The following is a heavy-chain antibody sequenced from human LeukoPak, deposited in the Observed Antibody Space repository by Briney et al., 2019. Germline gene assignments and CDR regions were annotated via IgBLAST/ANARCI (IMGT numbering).Heavy chain of an antibody. CDR3: ARGLSIAVAGWDY. CDR2: IYYSGST. V-gene: IGHV4-39*07. J-gene: IGHJ4*02. D-gene: IGHD6-19*01. CDR1: GGSISSGGYY. Sequence: SETLSLTCTVSGGSISSGGYYWGWIRQPPGKGLEWIGSIYYSGSTYYNPSLKSRVTISVDTSKNQFSLKLSSVTAADTAVYYCARGLSIAVAGWDYWGQGTLVTVSS.